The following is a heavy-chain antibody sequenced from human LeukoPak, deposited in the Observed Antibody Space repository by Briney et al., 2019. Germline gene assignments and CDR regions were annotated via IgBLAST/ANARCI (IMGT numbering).Heavy chain of an antibody. Sequence: SETLSLTCTVSGGSINDYYWTWIRQAPGKGLEWLGYISNSGTTDYNPSLKSRVTMSVDTSKNEFSLKVTSVTAADTAMYYCARVVRGAVTSNCLDPWGQGTLVTVSS. CDR1: GGSINDYY. V-gene: IGHV4-59*01. J-gene: IGHJ5*02. CDR2: ISNSGTT. D-gene: IGHD4-17*01. CDR3: ARVVRGAVTSNCLDP.